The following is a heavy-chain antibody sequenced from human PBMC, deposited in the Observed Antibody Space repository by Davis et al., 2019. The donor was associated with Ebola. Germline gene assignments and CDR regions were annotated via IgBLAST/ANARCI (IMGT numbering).Heavy chain of an antibody. CDR3: AKGGYTSGKDAFDI. Sequence: GESLKISCAASGFTVSSNYMSWVRQAPGKGLEWVSVIYSGGSTYYADSVKGRFTISRDNSKNTLYLQMNSLRAEDTAVYYCAKGGYTSGKDAFDIWGQGTMVTVSS. CDR2: IYSGGST. D-gene: IGHD6-19*01. J-gene: IGHJ3*02. V-gene: IGHV3-53*05. CDR1: GFTVSSNY.